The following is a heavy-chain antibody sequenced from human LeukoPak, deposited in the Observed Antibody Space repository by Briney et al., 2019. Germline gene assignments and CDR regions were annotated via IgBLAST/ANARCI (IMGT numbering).Heavy chain of an antibody. J-gene: IGHJ4*02. Sequence: SETLSLTCAVYGGSFSGYYWSWIRQPPGKGLEWIGEINHSGSTNYNPSFKSRVNMSVDTSKNQFSLKLSSVTAADTAVYYCARDTLYGSGDYYFDYWGQGTLVTVSS. CDR3: ARDTLYGSGDYYFDY. CDR2: INHSGST. CDR1: GGSFSGYY. V-gene: IGHV4-34*01. D-gene: IGHD3-10*01.